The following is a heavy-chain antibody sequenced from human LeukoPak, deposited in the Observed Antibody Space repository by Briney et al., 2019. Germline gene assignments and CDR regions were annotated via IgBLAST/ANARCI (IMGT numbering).Heavy chain of an antibody. D-gene: IGHD6-6*01. CDR1: GYTFTGYY. V-gene: IGHV1-2*06. J-gene: IGHJ5*02. CDR3: ARGKAARPIRYNWFDP. Sequence: GASVKVSCKASGYTFTGYYMHWVRQAPGQGLEWMGRINPNSGGTNYAQKFQGRVTMTRDTSISTAYMELSSLRSEDTAVYYCARGKAARPIRYNWFDPWGQGTLVTVSS. CDR2: INPNSGGT.